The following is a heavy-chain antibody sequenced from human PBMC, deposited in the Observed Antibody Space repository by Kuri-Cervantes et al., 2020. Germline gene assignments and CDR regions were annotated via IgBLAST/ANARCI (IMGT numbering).Heavy chain of an antibody. CDR1: GFTFSSYT. Sequence: GESLKISCAASGFTFSSYTMTWVRQAPGKGLDWVSSISSSSTYIYYADSLKGRFTISRDNAKKSLYLQMNSLRAEDTALYYCAREDGTFDYWGQGTLVTVSS. CDR3: AREDGTFDY. D-gene: IGHD5-24*01. J-gene: IGHJ4*02. V-gene: IGHV3-21*01. CDR2: ISSSSTYI.